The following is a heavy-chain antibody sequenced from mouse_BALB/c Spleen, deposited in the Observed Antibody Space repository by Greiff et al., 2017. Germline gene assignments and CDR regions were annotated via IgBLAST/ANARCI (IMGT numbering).Heavy chain of an antibody. J-gene: IGHJ2*01. V-gene: IGHV1-9*01. CDR3: ARRGTTATRGFDY. Sequence: QVQLQQSGAELMKPGASVKISCKATGYTFSSYWIEWVKQRPGHGLEWIGEILPGSGSTNYNEKFKGKATFTADTSSNTAYMQLSSLTSEDSAVYYCARRGTTATRGFDYWGQGTTLTVSS. CDR1: GYTFSSYW. CDR2: ILPGSGST. D-gene: IGHD1-2*01.